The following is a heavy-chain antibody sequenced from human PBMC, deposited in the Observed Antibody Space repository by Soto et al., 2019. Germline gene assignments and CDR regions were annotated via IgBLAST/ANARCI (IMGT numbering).Heavy chain of an antibody. V-gene: IGHV1-18*01. CDR2: ISAYNGNT. CDR3: ARDIVVVPAAIVPPWFDP. CDR1: GYTCTSYG. J-gene: IGHJ5*02. Sequence: QVQLVQSGAEVKKPGASVKVSCKASGYTCTSYGIGRVRQAPGQGLEWMGWISAYNGNTSYAQKLQGRVTMTTDTSTSTAYMELRSLRSDDTAVYYCARDIVVVPAAIVPPWFDPWGQGTLVTVSS. D-gene: IGHD2-2*01.